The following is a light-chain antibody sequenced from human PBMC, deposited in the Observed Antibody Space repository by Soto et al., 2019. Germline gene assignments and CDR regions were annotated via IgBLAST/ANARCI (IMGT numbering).Light chain of an antibody. CDR2: QAS. Sequence: IQMTQSPSTLSASVGDRVTITCRASQIVSSWLAWYQQKPGKAPNLLIYQASSLQSGVPSRFSGSGSGTEFTLTISSRQPDDFATYYCQQYNSYSRTFGQGTKVEIK. CDR1: QIVSSW. CDR3: QQYNSYSRT. V-gene: IGKV1-5*03. J-gene: IGKJ1*01.